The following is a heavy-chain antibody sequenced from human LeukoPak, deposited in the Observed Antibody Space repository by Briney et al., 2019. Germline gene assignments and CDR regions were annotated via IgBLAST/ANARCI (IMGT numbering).Heavy chain of an antibody. CDR1: GDSFTSYW. CDR2: IDLSDSYT. Sequence: GESLKISCKGSGDSFTSYWISWVRQMPGKGLEWMGRIDLSDSYTNYSPSFQGHVTISADKSISTAYLQWTSLKASGTAMYYCARHEVGYYYGSGSYYRSYYFDYWGQGTLVTVSS. V-gene: IGHV5-10-1*01. D-gene: IGHD3-10*01. J-gene: IGHJ4*02. CDR3: ARHEVGYYYGSGSYYRSYYFDY.